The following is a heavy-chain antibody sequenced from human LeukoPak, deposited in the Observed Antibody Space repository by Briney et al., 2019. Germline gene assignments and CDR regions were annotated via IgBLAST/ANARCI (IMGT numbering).Heavy chain of an antibody. CDR3: ARFRKAVGAFDI. J-gene: IGHJ3*02. CDR2: ISAYNGNT. Sequence: ASVKVSCKASGYTFTSYGISWVRQAPGQGLEWMGWISAYNGNTNYAQKLQGRVTMTRDMSTSTVYMELSSLRSEDTAVYYCARFRKAVGAFDIWGQGTMVTVSS. CDR1: GYTFTSYG. V-gene: IGHV1-18*01.